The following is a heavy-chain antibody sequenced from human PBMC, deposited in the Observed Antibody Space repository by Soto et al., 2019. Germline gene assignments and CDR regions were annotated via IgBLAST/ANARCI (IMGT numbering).Heavy chain of an antibody. Sequence: ASVKVSCKVSGYTLTEISMHWVRQAPGKGLEWMGGFDPEDAETIYAQKFQGRVTMTEDTSTDTAYMELSSVTAADTAVYYCARGQDARYFDYWGQGTLVTVSS. CDR3: ARGQDARYFDY. J-gene: IGHJ4*02. D-gene: IGHD2-15*01. CDR2: FDPEDAET. CDR1: GYTLTEIS. V-gene: IGHV1-24*01.